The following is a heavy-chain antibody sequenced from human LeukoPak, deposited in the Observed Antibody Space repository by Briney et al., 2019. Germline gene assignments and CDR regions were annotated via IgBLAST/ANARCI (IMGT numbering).Heavy chain of an antibody. CDR3: ARFRYGSGIYLP. Sequence: QTLTLTCAISGDSVTSNSAAWNWITQSQWRDLESLVRTYYSTKWYNDYAVSVKSRITINPDTSKNRFSLQLNSVTPEDTAVYYCARFRYGSGIYLPWGQGTLVTVSS. CDR1: GDSVTSNSAA. V-gene: IGHV6-1*01. J-gene: IGHJ5*02. CDR2: TYYSTKWYN. D-gene: IGHD3-10*01.